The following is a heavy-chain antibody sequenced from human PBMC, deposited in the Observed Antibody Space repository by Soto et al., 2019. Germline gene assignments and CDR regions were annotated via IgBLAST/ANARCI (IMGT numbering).Heavy chain of an antibody. CDR1: GGTVASSHW. CDR2: VYHTGDT. D-gene: IGHD2-21*02. J-gene: IGHJ5*02. CDR3: AREIVTAGGNNYFDP. V-gene: IGHV4-4*02. Sequence: SETLSLTCGVSGGTVASSHWWSWVRQSPGRGLEWIGNVYHTGDTNFNPSLQSRVTFSVDKSNNQFSLRLTSVTAADTAVYFCAREIVTAGGNNYFDPWGPGTLVTVS.